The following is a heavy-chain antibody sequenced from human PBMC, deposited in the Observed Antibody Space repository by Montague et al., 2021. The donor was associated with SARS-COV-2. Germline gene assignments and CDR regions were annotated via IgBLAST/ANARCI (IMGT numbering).Heavy chain of an antibody. J-gene: IGHJ4*02. CDR3: ASPGGYCSGGSCYYVY. CDR2: IYYSGSS. D-gene: IGHD2-15*01. CDR1: GGSISSYY. V-gene: IGHV4-59*01. Sequence: SETLSLTYTVSGGSISSYYWSWIRQPPGKGLEWIGYIYYSGSSNYNPSLKSRVTISIDTSKNQFSLNLNSVTAADGAVYYCASPGGYCSGGSCYYVYWGQGTPVTVSS.